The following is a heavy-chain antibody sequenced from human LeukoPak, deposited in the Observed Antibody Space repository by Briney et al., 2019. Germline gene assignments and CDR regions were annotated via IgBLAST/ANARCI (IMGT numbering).Heavy chain of an antibody. D-gene: IGHD5-12*01. CDR3: ARTLSVDRYYYYYMDV. J-gene: IGHJ6*03. CDR1: GYTFTSYD. CDR2: MNPNSGNT. V-gene: IGHV1-8*03. Sequence: GASVKVSCKASGYTFTSYDINWVRQATGQGLEWMGWMNPNSGNTGYAQKFQGRVTITRNTSISTAYMELSSLRSEDTAVYYCARTLSVDRYYYYYMDVWGKGTTVTVSS.